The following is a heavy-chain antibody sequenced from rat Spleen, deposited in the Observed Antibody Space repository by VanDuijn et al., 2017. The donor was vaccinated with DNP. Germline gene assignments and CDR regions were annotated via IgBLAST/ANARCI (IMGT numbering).Heavy chain of an antibody. CDR2: INKDSSTI. V-gene: IGHV4-2*01. D-gene: IGHD1-11*01. Sequence: EVKLVESGGGLVQPGKSLKLSCAASGFNFNDNWMGWVRQAPGKGLEWIGAINKDSSTINFTPSLKDKFTISRDSAQNTLYLQMSKLGSEDTAIYHCAKGPNYGGDSDYFDYWGQGVMVTVSS. CDR1: GFNFNDNW. J-gene: IGHJ2*01. CDR3: AKGPNYGGDSDYFDY.